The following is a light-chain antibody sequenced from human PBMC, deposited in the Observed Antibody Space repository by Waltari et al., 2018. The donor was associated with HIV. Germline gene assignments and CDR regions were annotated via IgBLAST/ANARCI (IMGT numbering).Light chain of an antibody. CDR3: QQYDTYSLT. CDR2: KAS. Sequence: IQMTHSPSPLSASVGDGFTFTCRASQSISGGLAWYQKRPGKAPKLLIYKASSLQSGVPSRFSGSGSGTEFTLAISSLQPNDFATYYCQQYDTYSLTFGEGTKVDIK. CDR1: QSISGG. V-gene: IGKV1-5*03. J-gene: IGKJ4*02.